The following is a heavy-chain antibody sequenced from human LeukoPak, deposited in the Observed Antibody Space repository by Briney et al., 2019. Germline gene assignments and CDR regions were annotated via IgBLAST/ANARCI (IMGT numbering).Heavy chain of an antibody. CDR3: ASWLRLGSKSVTADY. V-gene: IGHV3-23*01. J-gene: IGHJ4*02. Sequence: GGSLRLSCATSGFTFSNAWMNWVRQAPGKGLEWVSAISGSGGSTYYADSVKGRFTISRDNSKNTLYLQMNSLRAEDTAVYYCASWLRLGSKSVTADYWGQGTLVTVSS. CDR1: GFTFSNAW. D-gene: IGHD5-12*01. CDR2: ISGSGGST.